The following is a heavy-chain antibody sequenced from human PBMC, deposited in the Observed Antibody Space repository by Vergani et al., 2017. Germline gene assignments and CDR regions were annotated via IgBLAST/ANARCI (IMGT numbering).Heavy chain of an antibody. Sequence: EVQLLESGGGLVQPGGSLRLSCAASGFTFSSYAMSWVRQAPGKGLEWVSAISGSGGSTYYADSVKGRFTISRDNSKNTLYLQMNSLRAEDTAVYYCARDGESSSWTGGNYYGMDVWGQGTTVTVSS. CDR3: ARDGESSSWTGGNYYGMDV. J-gene: IGHJ6*02. D-gene: IGHD6-13*01. CDR2: ISGSGGST. V-gene: IGHV3-23*01. CDR1: GFTFSSYA.